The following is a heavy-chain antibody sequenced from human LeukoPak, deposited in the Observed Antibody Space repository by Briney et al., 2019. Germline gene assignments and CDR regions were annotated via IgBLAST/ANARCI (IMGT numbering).Heavy chain of an antibody. CDR2: INSDGSIT. Sequence: PGGSLRLSCAASGFTFTTYWMHWVRQAPGKGLVWVSHINSDGSITSYADSVKGRFTISRDNAKNTLYLQMNSLRAEDTAAYYCARGNWFDPWGQGTLVTVSS. CDR3: ARGNWFDP. V-gene: IGHV3-74*01. J-gene: IGHJ5*02. CDR1: GFTFTTYW.